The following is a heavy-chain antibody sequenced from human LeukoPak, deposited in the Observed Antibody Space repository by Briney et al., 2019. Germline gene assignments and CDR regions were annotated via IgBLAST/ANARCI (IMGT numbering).Heavy chain of an antibody. CDR3: TRLPPYSPAQDYYYMDV. CDR2: IRSKANSYAT. Sequence: PGGSLRLSCAASGFTFSGSAMHWVRQASGKGLEWVGRIRSKANSYATAYAASVKGRFTIPRDDSKNTAYLQMNSLKTEDTAVYYCTRLPPYSPAQDYYYMDVWGKGTTVTVSS. CDR1: GFTFSGSA. V-gene: IGHV3-73*01. D-gene: IGHD2-2*01. J-gene: IGHJ6*03.